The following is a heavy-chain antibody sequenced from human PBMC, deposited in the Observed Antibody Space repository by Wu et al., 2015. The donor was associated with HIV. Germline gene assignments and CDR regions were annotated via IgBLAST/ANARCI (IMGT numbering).Heavy chain of an antibody. CDR2: YIPILGAV. CDR3: ARGGVSDSWFDP. Sequence: QVQLVQSGAEVKKPGSSVKVSCKASGGTFGRNEVNWIRQAPGHGPEWMGVYIPILGAVKIAQKFQGRVTLITDEATGTAYMQLSSLRFEDTAVYYCARGGVSDSWFDPWGQGTLVTVSS. CDR1: GGTFGRNE. V-gene: IGHV1-69*05. D-gene: IGHD3-3*01. J-gene: IGHJ5*02.